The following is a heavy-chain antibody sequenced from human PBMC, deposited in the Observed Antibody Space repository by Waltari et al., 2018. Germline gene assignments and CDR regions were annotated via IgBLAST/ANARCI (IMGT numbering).Heavy chain of an antibody. CDR2: ISPYNGNT. Sequence: QVHLVQSGGEVKKPGASVTVSCKASHYTFINYGISWVRQAPGQGLEWMGWISPYNGNTNQAQNFQGRLTMTTDTSTNTAYMELRTLISDDTAVYYCARESSGWFGMDVWGQGTTVTVSS. CDR3: ARESSGWFGMDV. J-gene: IGHJ6*02. V-gene: IGHV1-18*04. CDR1: HYTFINYG. D-gene: IGHD6-19*01.